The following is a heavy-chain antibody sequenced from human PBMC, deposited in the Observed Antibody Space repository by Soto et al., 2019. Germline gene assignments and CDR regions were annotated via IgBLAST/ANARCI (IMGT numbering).Heavy chain of an antibody. CDR2: IYYSGSA. D-gene: IGHD5-18*01. Sequence: SETLSLTCTVSGGSISSYYWSWIRQPPGKGLEWIGYIYYSGSANYNPSLKSRVTISVDTSKNQFSLKLSSVTAADTAVYYCARALGYSYGNWFDPWGQGTLVTVSS. V-gene: IGHV4-59*01. CDR3: ARALGYSYGNWFDP. J-gene: IGHJ5*02. CDR1: GGSISSYY.